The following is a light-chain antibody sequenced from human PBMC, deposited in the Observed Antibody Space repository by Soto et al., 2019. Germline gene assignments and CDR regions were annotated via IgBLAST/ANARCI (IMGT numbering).Light chain of an antibody. CDR2: EVS. CDR3: NSYTSSNTYV. V-gene: IGLV2-18*02. CDR1: SSDVGSYNR. Sequence: QSVLTQPPSVSGSPGQSVTISCTGTSSDVGSYNRVSWYPQPPGTAPKLMIYEVSNRPSGVPDRFSGSKSGNTASLTISGLQPEDEADYYCNSYTSSNTYVFVTGTKLTVL. J-gene: IGLJ1*01.